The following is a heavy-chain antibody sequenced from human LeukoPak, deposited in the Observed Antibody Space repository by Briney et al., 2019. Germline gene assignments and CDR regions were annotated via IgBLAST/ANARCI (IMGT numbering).Heavy chain of an antibody. Sequence: SETLSLTCTVSGGSISSGDYYWSWIRQPPGKGLEWIGYIYYSGSTYYNPSLKSRVTISVDTSKNQFSLKLSSVTAADTAVYCCAREMATITDPWGQGTLVTVSS. CDR2: IYYSGST. CDR3: AREMATITDP. D-gene: IGHD5-24*01. CDR1: GGSISSGDYY. J-gene: IGHJ5*02. V-gene: IGHV4-30-4*01.